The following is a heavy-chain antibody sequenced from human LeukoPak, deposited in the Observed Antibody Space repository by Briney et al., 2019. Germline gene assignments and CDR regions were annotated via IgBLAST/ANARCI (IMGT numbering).Heavy chain of an antibody. CDR2: ISGSGGST. CDR3: AKHYYDSSGSLLDAFDI. D-gene: IGHD3-22*01. Sequence: GGSLRLSCAASGFTFSSYAMSWVRQAPGKGLEWVSAISGSGGSTYYADSVKGRFTISRDNSKNTLYLQMNSLRAEDTAVYYCAKHYYDSSGSLLDAFDIWGQGTMVTVSP. J-gene: IGHJ3*02. V-gene: IGHV3-23*01. CDR1: GFTFSSYA.